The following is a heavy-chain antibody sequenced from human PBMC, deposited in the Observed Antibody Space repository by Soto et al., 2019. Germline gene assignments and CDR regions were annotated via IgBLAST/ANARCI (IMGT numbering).Heavy chain of an antibody. D-gene: IGHD2-21*01. CDR2: ISVSGGST. J-gene: IGHJ4*02. CDR1: GFTFSSYA. CDR3: AKDVVGFPSEGIDY. Sequence: EVQLLESGGGLVQPGGSLRLSCAASGFTFSSYAMSWVRQAPGKGLECVSAISVSGGSTYYADSVKGSCTIARDDDKNTLYLQMHSLRAEDTAVYYCAKDVVGFPSEGIDYGGQGTLVTVSS. V-gene: IGHV3-23*01.